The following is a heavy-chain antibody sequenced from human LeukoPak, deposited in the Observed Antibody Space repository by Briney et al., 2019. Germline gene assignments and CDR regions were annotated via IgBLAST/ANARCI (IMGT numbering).Heavy chain of an antibody. V-gene: IGHV1-8*03. CDR3: ARGKGSSWYYFDY. J-gene: IGHJ4*02. D-gene: IGHD6-13*01. CDR1: GYTLTSYD. CDR2: MSPNSGST. Sequence: ASVKVSCKASGYTLTSYDINWVRQATGQGLEWMGWMSPNSGSTGYAQKFQGRVTITRNTSISTAYMELSSPRSEDTAVYYCARGKGSSWYYFDYWGQGTLVTVSS.